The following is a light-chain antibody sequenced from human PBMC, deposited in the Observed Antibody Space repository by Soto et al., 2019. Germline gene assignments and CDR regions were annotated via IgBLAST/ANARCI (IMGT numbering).Light chain of an antibody. Sequence: DIQMPQSPSSLSASVGDRVTITCRASQSVSNYLHWYQQNPGKAPNLLIYDASSLQSGVPSRFSGSGSGTDFTLTISSLQREDFATYYCQQSYYNPTFGQGTKVEIK. J-gene: IGKJ1*01. V-gene: IGKV1-39*01. CDR3: QQSYYNPT. CDR2: DAS. CDR1: QSVSNY.